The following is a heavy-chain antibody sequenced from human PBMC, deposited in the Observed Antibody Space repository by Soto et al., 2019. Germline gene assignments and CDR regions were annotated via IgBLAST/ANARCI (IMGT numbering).Heavy chain of an antibody. J-gene: IGHJ4*02. CDR3: ARARGDFWSGYNPNFDY. CDR2: ISAYNGNT. Sequence: QVQLVQSGAEVKKPGASVKVSCKASGYTFTSYGISWVRQAPGQGLEWMGWISAYNGNTNYAQKLQGRVTMTTDTSTSTAYRELRSLRSDDTAVYYCARARGDFWSGYNPNFDYWGQGTLVTVSS. D-gene: IGHD3-3*01. V-gene: IGHV1-18*01. CDR1: GYTFTSYG.